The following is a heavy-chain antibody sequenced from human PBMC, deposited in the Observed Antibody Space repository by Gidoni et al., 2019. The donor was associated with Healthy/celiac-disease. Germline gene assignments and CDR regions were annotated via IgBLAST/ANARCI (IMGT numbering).Heavy chain of an antibody. CDR1: GFTFDDYA. D-gene: IGHD3-22*01. V-gene: IGHV3-9*01. CDR3: AKDIARYYYDSSGLDY. Sequence: EVQLVESGGGLVQPGRSLRLSCAASGFTFDDYAMHWVRQAPGKGLEWVSGISWNSGSIGYADSVKGRFTISRDNAKNSLYLQMNSLRAEDTALYYCAKDIARYYYDSSGLDYWGQGTLVTVSS. J-gene: IGHJ4*02. CDR2: ISWNSGSI.